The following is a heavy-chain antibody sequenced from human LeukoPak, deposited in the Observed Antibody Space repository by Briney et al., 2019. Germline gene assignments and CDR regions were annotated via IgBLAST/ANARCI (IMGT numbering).Heavy chain of an antibody. CDR2: IYPGDSDT. CDR1: GYSFTNYW. D-gene: IGHD3-22*01. CDR3: ARHCGYYDSSGYCHDY. J-gene: IGHJ4*02. Sequence: KYGESLKISCKVSGYSFTNYWIGWVRQMPGKGLEWMGIIYPGDSDTRYSPSFQGQVTISADRSISTAYLQWSSLKASDTAMYYCARHCGYYDSSGYCHDYWGQGTLVTVSS. V-gene: IGHV5-51*01.